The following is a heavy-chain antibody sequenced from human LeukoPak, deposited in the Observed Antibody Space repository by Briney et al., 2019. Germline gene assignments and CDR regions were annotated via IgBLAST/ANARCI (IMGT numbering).Heavy chain of an antibody. J-gene: IGHJ1*01. D-gene: IGHD6-19*01. CDR2: IRYDGSNK. CDR3: ARSSGWYPEVTEYFQH. Sequence: AGGSLRLSCAASGFTFSSYGMHWVRQAPGKGLEWVAFIRYDGSNKYYADSVKGRFTISRDNSKNTLYLQMNSLRAEDTAVYYCARSSGWYPEVTEYFQHWGQGTLVTVSS. CDR1: GFTFSSYG. V-gene: IGHV3-30*02.